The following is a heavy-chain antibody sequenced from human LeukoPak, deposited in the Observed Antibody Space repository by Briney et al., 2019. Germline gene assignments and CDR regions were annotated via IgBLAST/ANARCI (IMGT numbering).Heavy chain of an antibody. CDR2: ISWNSGSI. J-gene: IGHJ4*02. CDR3: AREFVSTPSYFDY. D-gene: IGHD2/OR15-2a*01. V-gene: IGHV3-9*01. CDR1: GFTFDDYA. Sequence: PGRSLRLSCAASGFTFDDYAMHWVRQAPGKGLEWVSGISWNSGSIGYADSVKGRFTISRDNAKNSLYLQMNSLRAEDTALYYCAREFVSTPSYFDYWGQGTLVTVSS.